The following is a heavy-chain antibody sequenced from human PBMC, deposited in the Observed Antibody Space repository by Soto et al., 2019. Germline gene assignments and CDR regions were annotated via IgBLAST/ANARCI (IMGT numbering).Heavy chain of an antibody. V-gene: IGHV1-2*02. J-gene: IGHJ4*02. CDR2: INPNSGGT. CDR3: ARGPRIAAAGWTN. Sequence: ASVKVSCKASGYTFAGYYMHWVRQAPGQGLEWMGWINPNSGGTNYAQKFQGRVTMTRDTSISTAYMELSRLRSDDTAVYYCARGPRIAAAGWTNWGQGTLVTVSS. D-gene: IGHD6-13*01. CDR1: GYTFAGYY.